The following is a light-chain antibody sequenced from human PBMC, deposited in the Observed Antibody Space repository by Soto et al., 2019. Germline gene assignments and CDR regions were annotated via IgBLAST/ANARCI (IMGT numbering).Light chain of an antibody. CDR2: EVT. J-gene: IGLJ3*02. CDR3: NSYTVRKSWV. Sequence: QSALTQPASVTGSPGQSITISCTGTSSDVGGYNHVSWYQQYPGTAPKLIIYEVTNRPSGVSDRFSGSKSGNTASLTISGIQPEAEADYYCNSYTVRKSWVFGGGTKLPVL. V-gene: IGLV2-14*01. CDR1: SSDVGGYNH.